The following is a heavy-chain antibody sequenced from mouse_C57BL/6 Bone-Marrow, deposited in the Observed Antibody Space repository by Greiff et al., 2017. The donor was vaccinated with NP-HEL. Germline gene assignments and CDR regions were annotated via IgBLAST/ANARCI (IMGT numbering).Heavy chain of an antibody. CDR3: TTDYYGSSSWYFDV. D-gene: IGHD1-1*01. J-gene: IGHJ1*03. CDR2: IDPEDGDT. Sequence: VQLQQSGAELVRPGASVKLSCTASGFNITDYYMHWVKQRPEQGLEWIGRIDPEDGDTEYAPKFQGKATMTADTSSNTAYLQLSSLTSEDTAVYYCTTDYYGSSSWYFDVWGTGTTVTVSS. V-gene: IGHV14-1*01. CDR1: GFNITDYY.